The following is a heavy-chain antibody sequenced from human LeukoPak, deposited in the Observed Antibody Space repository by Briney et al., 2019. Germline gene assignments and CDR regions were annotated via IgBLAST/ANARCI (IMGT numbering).Heavy chain of an antibody. CDR1: GFTFSKYW. J-gene: IGHJ4*02. CDR3: ATKQWLAPPPDS. D-gene: IGHD6-19*01. CDR2: INTDGTVT. V-gene: IGHV3-74*01. Sequence: GGSLRLSCAASGFTFSKYWMLWVRQAPGKGRESVSRINTDGTVTTYADSVKGRFTGSRDNADNTMFLQMNSVRDEDTAVYYCATKQWLAPPPDSWGQGTPVTVSS.